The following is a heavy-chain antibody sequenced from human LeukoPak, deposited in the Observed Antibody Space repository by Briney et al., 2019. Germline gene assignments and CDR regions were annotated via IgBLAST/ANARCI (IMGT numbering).Heavy chain of an antibody. J-gene: IGHJ4*02. CDR2: LYSGGNT. CDR3: ARYDGGSGPFDY. Sequence: GGSLRLSCAVSGFTVSSNYMSWVRQAPGKGLEWVSVLYSGGNTYYADSVKGRFTISRDNSKDTLYLQMNSLRAEDRAVYYCARYDGGSGPFDYWGQGTLVTVSS. CDR1: GFTVSSNY. D-gene: IGHD3-10*01. V-gene: IGHV3-53*01.